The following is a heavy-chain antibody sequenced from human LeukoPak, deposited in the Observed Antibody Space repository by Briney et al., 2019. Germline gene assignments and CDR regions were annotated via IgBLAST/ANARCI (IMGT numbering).Heavy chain of an antibody. V-gene: IGHV6-1*01. CDR2: TYYRSKWYN. CDR3: AREEYDFWSGYYRVRYFDY. J-gene: IGHJ4*02. CDR1: GDSVSSNSAA. D-gene: IGHD3-3*01. Sequence: SQTLPLTCAISGDSVSSNSAAWNWIRQSPSRGLEWLGRTYYRSKWYNDYAVSVKSRITINPDTSKNQFSLQLNSVTPEDTAVYYCAREEYDFWSGYYRVRYFDYWGQGTLVTVSS.